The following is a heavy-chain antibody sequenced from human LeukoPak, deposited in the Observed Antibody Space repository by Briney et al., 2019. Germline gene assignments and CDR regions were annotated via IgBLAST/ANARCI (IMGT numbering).Heavy chain of an antibody. CDR1: GFTFSSYE. Sequence: GGSLRLSCAASGFTFSSYEMNWVRQAPGKGLEWVSYISSSGSTIYYADSVKGRFTISRDNAKNSLYLQMNSLRAEDTAVYYCAPEYNWNYGPGYNWFDPWGQGTLVTVSS. CDR3: APEYNWNYGPGYNWFDP. V-gene: IGHV3-48*03. D-gene: IGHD1-7*01. J-gene: IGHJ5*02. CDR2: ISSSGSTI.